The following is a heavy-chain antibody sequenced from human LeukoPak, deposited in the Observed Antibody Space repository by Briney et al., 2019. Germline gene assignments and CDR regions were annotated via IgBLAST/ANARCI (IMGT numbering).Heavy chain of an antibody. J-gene: IGHJ4*02. V-gene: IGHV1-69*04. CDR2: IIPILGIA. D-gene: IGHD6-13*01. CDR1: GGTFSSYA. CDR3: ARAFLIAAAGYYFDY. Sequence: GASVKLSCKASGGTFSSYAISWVRQAPGQGLEWMGRIIPILGIANYAQKFQGRVTITADKSTSTAYMELSSLRSEDTAVYYCARAFLIAAAGYYFDYWGQGTLVTVSS.